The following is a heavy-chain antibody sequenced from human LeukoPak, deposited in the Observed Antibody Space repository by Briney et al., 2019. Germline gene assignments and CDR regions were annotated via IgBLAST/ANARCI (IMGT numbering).Heavy chain of an antibody. D-gene: IGHD3-22*01. CDR2: ISYDGSNK. CDR1: GITLKTYG. Sequence: GGSLRLSCAASGITLKTYGMHWVRQAPGKGLEWVAVISYDGSNKYYADSVKGRFTISRDNSKNTLYLQMNSLRAEDTAVYYCAKSLSGVTTLDYWGQGTLVTVSS. CDR3: AKSLSGVTTLDY. V-gene: IGHV3-30*18. J-gene: IGHJ4*02.